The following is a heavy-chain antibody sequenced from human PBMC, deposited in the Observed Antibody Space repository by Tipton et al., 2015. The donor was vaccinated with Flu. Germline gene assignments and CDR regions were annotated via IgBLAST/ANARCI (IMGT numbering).Heavy chain of an antibody. J-gene: IGHJ3*01. CDR1: GFTVSSHE. Sequence: LSLTCAASGFTVSSHEMNWVRQAPGKGLEWISHISKTGHTIYYADSVLGRFTISRDIAKNSLYLQMNSLRVEDSSLYYCARGNPEDAFDVWGHGTMVAVSS. CDR3: ARGNPEDAFDV. D-gene: IGHD2/OR15-2a*01. V-gene: IGHV3-48*03. CDR2: ISKTGHTI.